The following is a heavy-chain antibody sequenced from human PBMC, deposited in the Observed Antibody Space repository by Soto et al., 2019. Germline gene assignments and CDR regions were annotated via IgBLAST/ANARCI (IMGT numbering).Heavy chain of an antibody. J-gene: IGHJ4*02. Sequence: GASVKVSCKASGGTFSSYAISWVRQAPGQGLEWMGGIIPIFGTANYAQKFQGRVTITADESTSTAYMELSSLRSEDTAVYYCARDHCSGGSCYSGWYYFDYWGQGTLVTVSS. CDR2: IIPIFGTA. CDR1: GGTFSSYA. V-gene: IGHV1-69*13. D-gene: IGHD2-15*01. CDR3: ARDHCSGGSCYSGWYYFDY.